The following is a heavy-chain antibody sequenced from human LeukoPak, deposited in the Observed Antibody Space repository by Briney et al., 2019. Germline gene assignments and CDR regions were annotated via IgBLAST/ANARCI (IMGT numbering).Heavy chain of an antibody. D-gene: IGHD2-15*01. CDR1: GFTVSSNY. V-gene: IGHV3-53*01. CDR2: IYSGGST. J-gene: IGHJ4*02. Sequence: PGRSLRLSCAASGFTVSSNYMSWVRQAPGKGLEWVSVIYSGGSTYYADSVKGRFTISRDNSKNTLYLQMNSLRAEDTAVYYCAKESVVVVAAIDYWGQGTLVTVSS. CDR3: AKESVVVVAAIDY.